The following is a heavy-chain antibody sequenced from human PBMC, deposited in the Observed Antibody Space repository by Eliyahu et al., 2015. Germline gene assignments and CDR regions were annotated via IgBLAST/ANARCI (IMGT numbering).Heavy chain of an antibody. J-gene: IGHJ4*02. CDR3: ARVTSAVAAPGEYYFDY. CDR2: IYSGGST. Sequence: EVQLVESGGGLVQPGGSLRLSCAASGFTVXSNSMSXXRXAPGKGLEWVSVIYSGGSTYYADSVKGRFTISRHNSKNTLYLQMNSLRAEDTAVYYCARVTSAVAAPGEYYFDYWGQGTLVTVSS. D-gene: IGHD6-19*01. CDR1: GFTVXSNS. V-gene: IGHV3-53*04.